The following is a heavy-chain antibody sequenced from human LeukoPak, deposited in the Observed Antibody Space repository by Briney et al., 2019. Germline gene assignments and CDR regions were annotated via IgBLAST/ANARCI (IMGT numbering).Heavy chain of an antibody. CDR2: INSDGSST. CDR1: GFTFSSHW. V-gene: IGHV3-74*01. CDR3: ARKVGSGSYNYYMDV. Sequence: GGSLRLPCAASGFTFSSHWMHWVRQAPGKGLVWVSRINSDGSSTSYADSVKGRFTISRDNAKKTLYLQMNSLRAEDTAVYYCARKVGSGSYNYYMDVWGKGTTVTVSS. D-gene: IGHD3-10*01. J-gene: IGHJ6*03.